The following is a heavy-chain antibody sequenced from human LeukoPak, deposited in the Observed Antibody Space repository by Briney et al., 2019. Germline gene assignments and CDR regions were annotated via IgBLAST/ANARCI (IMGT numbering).Heavy chain of an antibody. J-gene: IGHJ6*02. V-gene: IGHV3-20*04. CDR1: EFTLSNYW. D-gene: IGHD3-10*01. CDR3: ARALPDFGTYYYGSGARRGMDV. Sequence: GGSLRLSCAGAEFTLSNYWMSWVRQAPGKGLEWVSGINWNGGSTGYADSVKGRFTISRDNAKNSLYLQMNSLRAEDTALYYCARALPDFGTYYYGSGARRGMDVWGQGTTVTVSS. CDR2: INWNGGST.